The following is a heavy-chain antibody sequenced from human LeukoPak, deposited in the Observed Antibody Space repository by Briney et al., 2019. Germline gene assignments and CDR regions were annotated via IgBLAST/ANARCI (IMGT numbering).Heavy chain of an antibody. CDR2: ISGSGNVT. V-gene: IGHV3-23*01. CDR3: AKDRAGAN. Sequence: GGSLKLSCVGSGFTFAKYAMTWVREAPGKGLEWVSVISGSGNVTYYAESVKGRFTISRDNSKRTLYLQMGSLRADDTAIYYCAKDRAGANWGQGTLVLVSS. CDR1: GFTFAKYA. J-gene: IGHJ4*02.